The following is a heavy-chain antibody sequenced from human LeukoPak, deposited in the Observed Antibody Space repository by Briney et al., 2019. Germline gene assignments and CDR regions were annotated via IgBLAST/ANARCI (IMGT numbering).Heavy chain of an antibody. CDR1: GFTVTDYR. CDR2: MSYDGTNK. J-gene: IGHJ4*02. D-gene: IGHD6-19*01. V-gene: IGHV3-30*03. Sequence: GRSLRLSCAASGFTVTDYRIHWVRQAPGKGLEWVAIMSYDGTNKNYADSVKGRFTISRDISKNTLYLQMNSLRAEDTAVYYCARSSGWTFDYWGQGTLVTVSS. CDR3: ARSSGWTFDY.